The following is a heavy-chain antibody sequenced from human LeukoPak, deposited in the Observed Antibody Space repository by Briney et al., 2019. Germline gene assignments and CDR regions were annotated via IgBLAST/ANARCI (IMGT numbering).Heavy chain of an antibody. V-gene: IGHV4-31*03. D-gene: IGHD1-26*01. Sequence: SQTLSLTCTVSGGSISSGGYYWSWIRQHPGKGLEWIGYIYYSGSTYYNPSLKSRVTISVDTSKNQFSLKPSSVTAADTAVYYCARSGSYSPYYFDYWGQGTLVTVSS. J-gene: IGHJ4*02. CDR3: ARSGSYSPYYFDY. CDR1: GGSISSGGYY. CDR2: IYYSGST.